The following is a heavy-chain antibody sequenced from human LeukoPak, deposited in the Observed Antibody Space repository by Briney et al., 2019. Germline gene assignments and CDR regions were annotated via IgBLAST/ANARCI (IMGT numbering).Heavy chain of an antibody. CDR3: ARDKGVVPAAAMFYLDY. V-gene: IGHV1-46*01. J-gene: IGHJ4*02. CDR1: GYSFTSYY. CDR2: INPRGGSR. D-gene: IGHD2-2*01. Sequence: ASVKVSCKASGYSFTSYYIHRVRQAPGQGLEWMGIINPRGGSRSYPQNFQGRVTMTRDTSTSTVHMELSSLRSDDTAVYYCARDKGVVPAAAMFYLDYWGQGTLVTVSS.